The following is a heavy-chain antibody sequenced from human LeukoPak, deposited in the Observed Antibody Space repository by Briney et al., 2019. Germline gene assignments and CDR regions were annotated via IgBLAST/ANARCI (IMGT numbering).Heavy chain of an antibody. CDR1: GYTFTSYD. V-gene: IGHV1-8*01. Sequence: VASVKVSCKASGYTFTSYDINWVRQAPGQGLDWMGWMNPSSGNTGYAQKFQGRVTMTRNISISTAYMELSSLRSDDSAVYFCARHQRGSGWPRDNWIDPWGQGTLVTVSS. D-gene: IGHD6-19*01. J-gene: IGHJ5*02. CDR2: MNPSSGNT. CDR3: ARHQRGSGWPRDNWIDP.